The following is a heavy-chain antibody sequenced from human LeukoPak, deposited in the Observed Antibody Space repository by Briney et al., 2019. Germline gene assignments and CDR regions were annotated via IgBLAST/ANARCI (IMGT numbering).Heavy chain of an antibody. Sequence: HGASLEISCKISGSKLTNNWIGWVRQVPGKGLEWMGLIYPGYSDGKYSPSFQGQVSLSVDASISTAYLHLSGLRASDTAIYVRFALSSSPDLWGQGTLVTVSS. CDR2: IYPGYSDG. CDR3: FALSSSPDL. CDR1: GSKLTNNW. V-gene: IGHV5-51*01. J-gene: IGHJ5*02. D-gene: IGHD6-13*01.